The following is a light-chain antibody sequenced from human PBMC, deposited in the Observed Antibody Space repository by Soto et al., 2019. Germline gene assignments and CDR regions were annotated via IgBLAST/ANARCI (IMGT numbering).Light chain of an antibody. CDR1: QSVSSSY. V-gene: IGKV3-20*01. CDR3: QQYGSSPRT. CDR2: GAS. Sequence: EIVLTQSPGTLSLSPGERATLSCRASQSVSSSYLAWYQQKPGQAPRLLIYGASSRATGIPDRFSGSGSGTDFTLTISRLETEDFAVYYSQQYGSSPRTFGQGTKV. J-gene: IGKJ1*01.